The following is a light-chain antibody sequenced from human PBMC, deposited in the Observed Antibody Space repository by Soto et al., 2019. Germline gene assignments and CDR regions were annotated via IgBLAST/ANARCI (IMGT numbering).Light chain of an antibody. J-gene: IGKJ1*01. CDR3: MQSAQTPRT. CDR1: QSLLQSNGHNY. V-gene: IGKV2-28*01. CDR2: LGF. Sequence: DIVMTQSPLSMPITPEEPASISCRSSQSLLQSNGHNYLEWYLQKPGQSPQLLIYLGFNRASGVPDRFSGSGSGTDFTLKISRVEAEDVGIYYCMQSAQTPRTFGQGTKVAIK.